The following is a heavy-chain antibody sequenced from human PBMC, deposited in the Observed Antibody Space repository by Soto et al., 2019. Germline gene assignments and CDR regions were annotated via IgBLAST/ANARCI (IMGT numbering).Heavy chain of an antibody. CDR1: GFTFSDHF. J-gene: IGHJ4*02. V-gene: IGHV3-72*01. Sequence: PGGSLRLSCAASGFTFSDHFVDWVRQAPGKGLEWLGRSRDKTNSYTTEYAASMRGRFTISRDDSNNSLYLHMNSLTTEDTAVYDCARDVGIRSGSDDWGQGTLVTVSS. CDR3: ARDVGIRSGSDD. D-gene: IGHD6-19*01. CDR2: SRDKTNSYTT.